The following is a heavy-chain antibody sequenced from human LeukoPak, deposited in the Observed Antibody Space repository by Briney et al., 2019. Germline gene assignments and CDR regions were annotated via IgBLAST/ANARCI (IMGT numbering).Heavy chain of an antibody. J-gene: IGHJ3*02. CDR3: ARVVDYYDSSGARGWDAFDI. CDR2: INTNTGNP. V-gene: IGHV7-4-1*02. Sequence: ASVKVSCKASGYTFTTYAMNWVRQAPGQGLEWMGWINTNTGNPTYAQGFTGRFVFSLDTSVSTAYLQISSLKAEDTAVYYCARVVDYYDSSGARGWDAFDIWGQGTMVTVSS. CDR1: GYTFTTYA. D-gene: IGHD3-22*01.